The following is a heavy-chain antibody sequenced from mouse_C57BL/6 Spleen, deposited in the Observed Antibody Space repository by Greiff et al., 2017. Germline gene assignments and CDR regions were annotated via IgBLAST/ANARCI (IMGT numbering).Heavy chain of an antibody. CDR1: GYTFTSYW. CDR2: IDPSDSET. J-gene: IGHJ3*01. CDR3: ARGLYGNPEGFAY. Sequence: VQLQQPGAELVRPGSSVKLSCKASGYTFTSYWMHWVKQRPIQGLEWIGNIDPSDSETHYNQKFKDKATLTVDKSSSTAYMQLSSLTSEDSAVYYCARGLYGNPEGFAYWGQGTLVTVSA. V-gene: IGHV1-52*01. D-gene: IGHD2-1*01.